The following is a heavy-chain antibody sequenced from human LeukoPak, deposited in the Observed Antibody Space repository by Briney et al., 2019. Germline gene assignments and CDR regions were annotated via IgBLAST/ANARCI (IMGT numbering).Heavy chain of an antibody. CDR2: INPNSGGA. CDR1: GYTFTGYY. Sequence: ASVKVSCKASGYTFTGYYIHWVRQAPGQGLEWMGRINPNSGGANYAQRFQGRVTMTRDTSISTAYMDLSRLRSDDTALYYCARRRGEPNIFDYWGQGTLVTVSS. J-gene: IGHJ4*02. V-gene: IGHV1-2*06. D-gene: IGHD3-16*01. CDR3: ARRRGEPNIFDY.